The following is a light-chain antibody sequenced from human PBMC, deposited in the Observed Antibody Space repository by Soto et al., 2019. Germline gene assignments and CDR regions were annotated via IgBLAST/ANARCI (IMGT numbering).Light chain of an antibody. J-gene: IGKJ5*01. CDR1: QSISDW. CDR2: TAS. V-gene: IGKV1-5*03. CDR3: QQYGSSPPGIT. Sequence: DIQMTQSPSTLSASVGDRVTITCRASQSISDWCACYPQTTGTAPNLLIYTASTLESGVTTRFSGSGSGTEFTLPLSSLQSEHFAVYYCQQYGSSPPGITFGQGTRLETK.